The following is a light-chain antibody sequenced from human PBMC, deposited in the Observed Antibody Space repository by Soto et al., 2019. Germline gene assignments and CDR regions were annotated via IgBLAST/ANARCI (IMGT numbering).Light chain of an antibody. CDR3: QQSYNSPQT. Sequence: DIQMTQSPSTLSASVLDRVASSCLASQTISSWLAWYQQKPGKAPKLLIYKASTLKSGVPSRFSGSGSGTDFTLTITSLQLEDFATYFCQQSYNSPQTFGQGTKVDIK. V-gene: IGKV1-5*03. CDR1: QTISSW. J-gene: IGKJ1*01. CDR2: KAS.